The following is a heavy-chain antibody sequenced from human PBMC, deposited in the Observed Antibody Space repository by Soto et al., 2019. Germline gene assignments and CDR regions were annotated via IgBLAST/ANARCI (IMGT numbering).Heavy chain of an antibody. CDR2: ISSGSSYI. J-gene: IGHJ6*02. D-gene: IGHD2-2*01. V-gene: IGHV3-21*01. CDR3: ARVYCSSTSCYGGYYYYGMDV. Sequence: EVQLVESGGGLVKPGGSLRLSCAASGFTFSSYSMNWVRQAPGKGLEWVSSISSGSSYIYYADSVKGRFTISRDNAKNSLYLQMNSLRAEDTAVYYCARVYCSSTSCYGGYYYYGMDVWGQGTTVTVSS. CDR1: GFTFSSYS.